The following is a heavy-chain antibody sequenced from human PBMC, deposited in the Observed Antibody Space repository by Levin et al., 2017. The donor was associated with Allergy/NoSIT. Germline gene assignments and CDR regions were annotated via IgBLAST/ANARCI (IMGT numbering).Heavy chain of an antibody. CDR1: GGSTNSYF. D-gene: IGHD3-22*01. CDR2: INYLGST. CDR3: AKETDSTGYYGFDS. V-gene: IGHV4-59*01. J-gene: IGHJ4*02. Sequence: SQTLSLTCTVSGGSTNSYFWNWIRQSPGKGLEWIGYINYLGSTNYNPSLQSRVSISRGTSKNQFSLNLRSVTAADTAVYFCAKETDSTGYYGFDSWGQGTLVTVSS.